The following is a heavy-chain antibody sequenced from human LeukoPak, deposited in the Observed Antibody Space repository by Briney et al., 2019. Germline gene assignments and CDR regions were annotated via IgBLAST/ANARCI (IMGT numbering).Heavy chain of an antibody. CDR1: GFTFDDYG. V-gene: IGHV3-20*04. Sequence: GGSLRLSCAASGFTFDDYGMSWVRQAPGKGLEWVSGINWNGGSTGYADSVKGRFTISRDNAKNSLYLQMNSLRAEDMALYYCAKGTYNFILGAYFDYWGQGTLVTVSS. CDR3: AKGTYNFILGAYFDY. J-gene: IGHJ4*02. D-gene: IGHD1-20*01. CDR2: INWNGGST.